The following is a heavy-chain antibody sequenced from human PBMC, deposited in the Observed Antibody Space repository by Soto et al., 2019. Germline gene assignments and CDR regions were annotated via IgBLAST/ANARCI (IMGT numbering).Heavy chain of an antibody. CDR1: GFTFTGSA. CDR3: AAELYSGGRCCSFDI. Sequence: ASVKVSCKASGFTFTGSAIQWLRQAPGQPLEWIGWIVVGGGNTNYAQRLRERITITRDVSTSTAYMELSSLTSEDTAVYYCAAELYSGGRCCSFDIWGQGTMVTVSS. V-gene: IGHV1-58*02. CDR2: IVVGGGNT. D-gene: IGHD2-15*01. J-gene: IGHJ3*02.